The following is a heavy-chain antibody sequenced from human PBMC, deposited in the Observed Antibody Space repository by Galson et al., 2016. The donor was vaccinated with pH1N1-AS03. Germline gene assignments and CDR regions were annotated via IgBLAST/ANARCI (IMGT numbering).Heavy chain of an antibody. CDR2: IYYSGST. V-gene: IGHV4-59*01. CDR1: GGSISSYD. J-gene: IGHJ4*02. CDR3: ARLEVAGTWGDY. D-gene: IGHD6-19*01. Sequence: ETLSLTCTVSGGSISSYDWSWIRQPPGKGLEWIGYIYYSGSTNYNPSLKSRVTISVDTSKNQLSLKLRSVTAEDTAVYYCARLEVAGTWGDYWGQGTLVTASS.